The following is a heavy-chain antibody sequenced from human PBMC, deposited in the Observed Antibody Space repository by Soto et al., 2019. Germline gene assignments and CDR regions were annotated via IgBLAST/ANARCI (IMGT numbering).Heavy chain of an antibody. V-gene: IGHV4-39*01. J-gene: IGHJ4*02. CDR3: ARHETLHGDYDD. CDR2: LYYTGST. D-gene: IGHD4-17*01. CDR1: GDSISSVAHY. Sequence: SETLSLTCSVSGDSISSVAHYWAWVRQPPGKGLEWIGYLYYTGSTYYNPSFKSRAAISVDTSKNQFSLKLSSVTAADAAVYYCARHETLHGDYDDWGQGTRVTVSS.